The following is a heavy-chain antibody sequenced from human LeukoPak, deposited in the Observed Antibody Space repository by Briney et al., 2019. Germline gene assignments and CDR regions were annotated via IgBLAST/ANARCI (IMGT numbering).Heavy chain of an antibody. CDR2: ISDSGGST. V-gene: IGHV3-23*01. D-gene: IGHD3-3*01. Sequence: GGSLRLSCAASGFTFSSYAMSWVRQAPGKGLEWASAISDSGGSTYYADSVKGRFTISRDNSKNTLYLQMSSLRAEDTAVYYCAKAGVDFWSGYPPYYFDYWGQGTLVTVSS. CDR1: GFTFSSYA. J-gene: IGHJ4*02. CDR3: AKAGVDFWSGYPPYYFDY.